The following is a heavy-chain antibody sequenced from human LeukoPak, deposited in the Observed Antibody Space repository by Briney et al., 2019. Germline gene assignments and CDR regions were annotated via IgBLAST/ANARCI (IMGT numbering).Heavy chain of an antibody. V-gene: IGHV3-21*01. Sequence: GGSLRLSCVASGFTFSSYSMTWVRQAPGKGLEWVSSISSSSSYIYYADSVKGRFTISRDNAKNSLYLQMNSLRAEDTAVYYCARVRGYSGYEDAFDIWGQGTMVTVSS. CDR1: GFTFSSYS. J-gene: IGHJ3*02. D-gene: IGHD5-12*01. CDR2: ISSSSSYI. CDR3: ARVRGYSGYEDAFDI.